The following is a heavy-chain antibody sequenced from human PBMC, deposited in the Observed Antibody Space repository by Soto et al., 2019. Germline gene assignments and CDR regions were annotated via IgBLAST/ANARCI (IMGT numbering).Heavy chain of an antibody. Sequence: VQLVESGGGVVQPGRSLRLSCAASGFTFSSYGMHWVRQAPGKGLEWVAVISYDGSNKYYADSVKGRFTISRDNSKNTLYLQMNSLRAEDTAVYYCAKRGVARRKYYFDYWGQGTLVTVSS. CDR3: AKRGVARRKYYFDY. D-gene: IGHD2-8*02. V-gene: IGHV3-30*18. CDR1: GFTFSSYG. J-gene: IGHJ4*02. CDR2: ISYDGSNK.